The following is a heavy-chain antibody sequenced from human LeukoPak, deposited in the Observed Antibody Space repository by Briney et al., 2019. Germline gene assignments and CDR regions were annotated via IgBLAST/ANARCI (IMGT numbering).Heavy chain of an antibody. J-gene: IGHJ6*02. D-gene: IGHD7-27*01. CDR1: GFTFSSYE. V-gene: IGHV3-48*03. CDR2: ISSSGSTI. CDR3: ATGDRDYYYGMDV. Sequence: GGSLRLSCAASGFTFSSYEMNWVGQAPGKGLEWGSYISSSGSTIYYADSVKGRFTISRDNAKNSLYLQMNSLRAEGTAVYYCATGDRDYYYGMDVWGQGTTVTVSS.